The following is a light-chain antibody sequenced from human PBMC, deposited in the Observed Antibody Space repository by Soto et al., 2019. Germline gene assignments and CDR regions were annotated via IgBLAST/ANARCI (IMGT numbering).Light chain of an antibody. Sequence: ELTQPPSVSVAPGQTARITCGENNIGSKSVHWYQQKAGQAPVLVVHDDSDRPSGIPERFSGSNSGNTATLSISRVEVGDEADYYCQVWDTGSDHVVFGGGTKVTVL. CDR2: DDS. CDR1: NIGSKS. CDR3: QVWDTGSDHVV. V-gene: IGLV3-21*02. J-gene: IGLJ2*01.